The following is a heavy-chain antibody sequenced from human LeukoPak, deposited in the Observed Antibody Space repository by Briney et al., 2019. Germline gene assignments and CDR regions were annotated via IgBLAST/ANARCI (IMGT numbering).Heavy chain of an antibody. CDR3: ARSSMTTVYY. V-gene: IGHV4-38-2*01. CDR2: IYHSGST. CDR1: DYSISSGYY. J-gene: IGHJ4*02. D-gene: IGHD4-11*01. Sequence: SETLSLTCAVSDYSISSGYYWGWIRQPPGKGLEWIGSIYHSGSTYYNPSLKSRVTISVDTSKNQFSLKLSSVAAADTAVYYCARSSMTTVYYWGQGTLVTVSS.